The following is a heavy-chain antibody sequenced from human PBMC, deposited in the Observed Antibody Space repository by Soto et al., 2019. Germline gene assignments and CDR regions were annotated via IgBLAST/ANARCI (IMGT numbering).Heavy chain of an antibody. V-gene: IGHV4-59*01. CDR2: IYYSGST. CDR1: GGSISSYY. J-gene: IGHJ3*02. Sequence: QVQLQESGPGLVKPSETLSLTCTVSGGSISSYYWRWIRQPPGKGLEWIGYIYYSGSTNYNPSLKSLVTISVDTSKNQFSLKLSSVTAADTAVYYCARRYGSAFDIWGQGTMVTVSS. CDR3: ARRYGSAFDI. D-gene: IGHD3-10*01.